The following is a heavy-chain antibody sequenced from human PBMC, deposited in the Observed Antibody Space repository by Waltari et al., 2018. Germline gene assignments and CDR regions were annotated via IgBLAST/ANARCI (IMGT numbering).Heavy chain of an antibody. CDR1: GFTVSSHY. CDR2: FYSGGST. V-gene: IGHV3-53*04. CDR3: ARTYSGYDAYYYYGMDV. D-gene: IGHD5-12*01. J-gene: IGHJ6*02. Sequence: EVQLVESGGGLVQPGGSLRLSCAASGFTVSSHYMSWVRQAPGKGLERDSVFYSGGSTYNANSVKGRVTNSRDNSKNTLYLQMNSLRAEDTAVYYCARTYSGYDAYYYYGMDVWGQGTTVTVAS.